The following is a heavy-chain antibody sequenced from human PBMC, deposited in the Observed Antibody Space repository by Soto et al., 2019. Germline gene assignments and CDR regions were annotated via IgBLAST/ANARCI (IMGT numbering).Heavy chain of an antibody. D-gene: IGHD3-10*01. CDR2: INGYGHGA. J-gene: IGHJ4*02. V-gene: IGHV1-18*01. CDR3: VRDLNGDFYY. CDR1: GYGFTTYG. Sequence: QVQLVQSGAEVRQPGASVKVSCKASGYGFTTYGMSWVRQAPGQGLEYMGWINGYGHGAKYVQRFQGRFSMTTDTSTNTVYMDLRSLTSDDTAVYYCVRDLNGDFYYWGQGTVVIVSP.